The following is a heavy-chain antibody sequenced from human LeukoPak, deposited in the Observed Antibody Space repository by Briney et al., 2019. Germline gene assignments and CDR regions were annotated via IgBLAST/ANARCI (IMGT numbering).Heavy chain of an antibody. CDR2: VNPSGGST. CDR3: ARGAMVDYFDY. J-gene: IGHJ4*02. Sequence: ASVKVSCKSSGYTFTSYYMHWVRQAPGQGLEWMGIVNPSGGSTSYAQKFQGRVTMTRDTSTSTVYMELSSLRSGDTAVYYCARGAMVDYFDYWGQGTLVTVSS. CDR1: GYTFTSYY. D-gene: IGHD5-18*01. V-gene: IGHV1-46*01.